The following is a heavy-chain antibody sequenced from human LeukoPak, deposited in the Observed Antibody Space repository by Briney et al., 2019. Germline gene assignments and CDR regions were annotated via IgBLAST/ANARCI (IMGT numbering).Heavy chain of an antibody. CDR1: AGXISSYY. CDR2: IYSTGSA. J-gene: IGHJ4*02. V-gene: IGHV4-4*07. CDR3: ARAIYGDFYFDY. Sequence: SETLSLTCTISAGXISSYYCTWIRQPAGKGLEWIGHIYSTGSASYNPSLNSRVTMSLDTSKNQFSLKLTSVTAADTAVYYCARAIYGDFYFDYWGQGTLATVSS. D-gene: IGHD4-17*01.